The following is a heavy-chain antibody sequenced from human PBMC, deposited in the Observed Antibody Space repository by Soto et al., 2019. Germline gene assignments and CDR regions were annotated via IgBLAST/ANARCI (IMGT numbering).Heavy chain of an antibody. CDR3: ARVSTMSGQYCSGGSCYFDAFDI. V-gene: IGHV1-2*04. J-gene: IGHJ3*02. Sequence: GASVKVSCKASGYTFTGYYMHWVRQAPGQGLEWMGWINPNSGGTNYAQKFQGWVTMTRDTSISTAYMELSRLRSDDTAVYYCARVSTMSGQYCSGGSCYFDAFDIWAQGTMVTVSS. CDR2: INPNSGGT. CDR1: GYTFTGYY. D-gene: IGHD2-15*01.